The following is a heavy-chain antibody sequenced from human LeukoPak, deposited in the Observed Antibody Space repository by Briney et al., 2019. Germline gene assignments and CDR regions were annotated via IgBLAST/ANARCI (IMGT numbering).Heavy chain of an antibody. D-gene: IGHD6-19*01. J-gene: IGHJ4*02. V-gene: IGHV4-39*07. CDR3: ARNRGWYYFDY. Sequence: SETLSLTCTVSGGSISSSSYYWGWIRQPPGKGLEWIGSIYYSGSTYYNPSLKSRVTISVDTSKNQFSLKLSSVTAADTAVYYCARNRGWYYFDYWGQGTLVTVSS. CDR2: IYYSGST. CDR1: GGSISSSSYY.